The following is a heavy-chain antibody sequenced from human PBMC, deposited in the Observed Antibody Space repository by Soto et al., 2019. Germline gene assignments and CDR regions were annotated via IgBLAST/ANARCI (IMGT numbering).Heavy chain of an antibody. Sequence: ASVKVSCKASGYTFTSYVVHWVRQAPGQRLEWMGWIHSGNGSTKYSQRFQDRVTITRDTSATTVYMDLRSLTSEDTAVYYCARGRVVVVSDISYGAWGQGTMVTVSS. J-gene: IGHJ4*02. CDR2: IHSGNGST. CDR1: GYTFTSYV. D-gene: IGHD2-21*01. CDR3: ARGRVVVVSDISYGA. V-gene: IGHV1-3*01.